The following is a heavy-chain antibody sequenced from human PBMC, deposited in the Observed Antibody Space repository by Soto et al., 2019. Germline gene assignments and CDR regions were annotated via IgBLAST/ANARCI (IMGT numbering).Heavy chain of an antibody. J-gene: IGHJ5*01. D-gene: IGHD6-6*01. CDR2: IIPIFGTA. V-gene: IGHV1-69*01. CDR3: ARENSTSSPGWLDS. CDR1: GGTFSSDA. Sequence: QVQVVQSGAEVKKPGSSVKVSCKASGGTFSSDAISWVRQAPGQGLEWMGGIIPIFGTANYAQKFQGRVTITADESTSTAYMDLISLRSEDTAVYYCARENSTSSPGWLDSWGQGTPVTVSS.